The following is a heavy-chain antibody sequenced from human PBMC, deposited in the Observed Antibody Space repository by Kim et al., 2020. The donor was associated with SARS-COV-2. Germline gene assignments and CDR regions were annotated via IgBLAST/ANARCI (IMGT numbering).Heavy chain of an antibody. D-gene: IGHD3-10*01. CDR2: IWYDGSNK. CDR1: GFTFSSYG. CDR3: AREEVGSGSPDY. V-gene: IGHV3-33*01. Sequence: GGSLRLSCAASGFTFSSYGMHWVRQAPGKGLEWVAVIWYDGSNKYYADSVKGRFTISRDNSKNTLYLQMNSLRAEDTAVYYCAREEVGSGSPDYWGQGTLVTVSS. J-gene: IGHJ4*02.